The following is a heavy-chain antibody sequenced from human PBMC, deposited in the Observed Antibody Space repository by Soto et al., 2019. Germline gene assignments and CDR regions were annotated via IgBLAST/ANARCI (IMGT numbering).Heavy chain of an antibody. CDR2: IWYDGSKQ. CDR3: ARASPQPEPCDFDY. Sequence: GGSLRLSCVVSGFVFSNFGMHWVRQAPDKGLEWLAVIWYDGSKQYYGDSVKGRFTISRDNSKNTVYLQMNSLRVEDTAVYFWARASPQPEPCDFDYWGQGTLVTVCS. CDR1: GFVFSNFG. J-gene: IGHJ4*02. V-gene: IGHV3-33*01.